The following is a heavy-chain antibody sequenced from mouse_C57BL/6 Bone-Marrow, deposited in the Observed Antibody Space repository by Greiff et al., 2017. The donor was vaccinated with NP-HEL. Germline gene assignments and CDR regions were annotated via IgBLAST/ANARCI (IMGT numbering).Heavy chain of an antibody. D-gene: IGHD3-3*01. CDR2: IYPGDGDT. CDR1: GYAFSSSW. V-gene: IGHV1-82*01. CDR3: ARTRERYFDV. J-gene: IGHJ1*03. Sequence: QVQLKQSGPELVKPGASVKISCKASGYAFSSSWMNWVKQRPGKGLEWIGRIYPGDGDTNYNGKFKGKATLTADKSSSTAYMQLSSLTSEDSAVYFCARTRERYFDVCGTGTTVTVSS.